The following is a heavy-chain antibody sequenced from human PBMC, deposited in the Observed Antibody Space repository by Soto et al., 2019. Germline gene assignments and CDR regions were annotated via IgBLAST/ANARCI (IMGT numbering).Heavy chain of an antibody. CDR2: IYNSGNT. CDR1: GGSISSYY. J-gene: IGHJ2*01. Sequence: QVQLQESGPGLVKPSETLSLTCTVSGGSISSYYWSWIRQPPGKGLEWIGYIYNSGNTNYNPSLNSRVPMSVETSKCQFCLKLSSVTAADTAVYYWARHGYGDSRYGYCDLWGRGTLVTVSS. CDR3: ARHGYGDSRYGYCDL. D-gene: IGHD4-17*01. V-gene: IGHV4-59*08.